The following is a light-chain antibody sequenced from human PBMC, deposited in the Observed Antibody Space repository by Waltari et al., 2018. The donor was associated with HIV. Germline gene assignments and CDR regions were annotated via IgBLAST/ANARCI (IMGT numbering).Light chain of an antibody. CDR3: QQYDIWPPWT. CDR2: VAS. CDR1: QSVRTY. Sequence: EIVMTQTPATVSVSLGDRATLPCRASQSVRTYLAWYQQKPGQVPRLPIYVASTRATGVPARFSATGSGTDFTLTISSLQPEDFAVYYCQQYDIWPPWTFGQGTKVEIK. V-gene: IGKV3-15*01. J-gene: IGKJ1*01.